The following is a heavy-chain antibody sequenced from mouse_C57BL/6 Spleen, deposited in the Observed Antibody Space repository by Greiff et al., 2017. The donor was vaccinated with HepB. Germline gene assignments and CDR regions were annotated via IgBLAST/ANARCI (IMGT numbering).Heavy chain of an antibody. Sequence: VKLVESGAELVKPGASVKISCKASGYAFSSYWMNWVKQRPGTGLEWIGQIYPGDGDTNYNGKFKGKATLTADKSSSTAYMQLSSLTSEDSAVYFCARLGSSGYWGQGTTLTVSS. CDR2: IYPGDGDT. CDR1: GYAFSSYW. CDR3: ARLGSSGY. D-gene: IGHD1-1*01. J-gene: IGHJ2*01. V-gene: IGHV1-80*01.